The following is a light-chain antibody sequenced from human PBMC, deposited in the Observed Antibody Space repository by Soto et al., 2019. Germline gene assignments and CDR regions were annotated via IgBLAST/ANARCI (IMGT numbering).Light chain of an antibody. CDR2: EVT. V-gene: IGLV2-8*01. Sequence: QSALTQPASMSGSPGQSITISCTGTSSDVGGYNYVSWFQQHPGKAPKLIIYEVTERPSGVPDRFSGSKSGNTASLTVSGLQAEDEADYYCSSYAGGDVFVFGTGTKLTVL. CDR1: SSDVGGYNY. J-gene: IGLJ1*01. CDR3: SSYAGGDVFV.